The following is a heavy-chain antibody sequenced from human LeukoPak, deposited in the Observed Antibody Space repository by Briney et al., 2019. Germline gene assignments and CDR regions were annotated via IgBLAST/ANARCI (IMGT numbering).Heavy chain of an antibody. J-gene: IGHJ5*02. D-gene: IGHD2-15*01. CDR1: GGCISSYY. Sequence: PSETLSLTCTVSGGCISSYYWSWIRQPPGKGLEWIGYIYYSGSTNYNPSLKSRVTISVDTSKNQFSLKLSSVTAADTAVYYCARAGEIAATDPRIWFDPWGQGTLVTVSS. CDR2: IYYSGST. V-gene: IGHV4-59*01. CDR3: ARAGEIAATDPRIWFDP.